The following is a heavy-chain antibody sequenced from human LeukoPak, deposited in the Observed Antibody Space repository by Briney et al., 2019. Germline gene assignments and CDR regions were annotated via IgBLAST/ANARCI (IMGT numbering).Heavy chain of an antibody. J-gene: IGHJ4*02. CDR3: ARDGGGTASGIRPHYFHY. D-gene: IGHD1-1*01. Sequence: GGSLRLSCAASGFTFSVYEINWVRQAPGKGLEWVSYISMSGSVIHYADSVKGGFPITRDNDTNSLYLQLNRRRVVATAVYYCARDGGGTASGIRPHYFHYWGQGALVIVSS. CDR1: GFTFSVYE. V-gene: IGHV3-48*03. CDR2: ISMSGSVI.